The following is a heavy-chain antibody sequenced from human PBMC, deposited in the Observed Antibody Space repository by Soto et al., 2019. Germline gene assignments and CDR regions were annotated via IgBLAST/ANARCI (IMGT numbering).Heavy chain of an antibody. Sequence: SETLSLTCTVSGGSFKSGSYSWSWIRQPPGKGLEWIGYVYHTGRTSYNPSLKSRVSISMDTSKNQFSLNLDSVTAAHTAVYFCARDFAYFDSWSQGTLVTVPQ. CDR2: VYHTGRT. CDR3: ARDFAYFDS. J-gene: IGHJ4*02. D-gene: IGHD3-3*01. CDR1: GGSFKSGSYS. V-gene: IGHV4-61*01.